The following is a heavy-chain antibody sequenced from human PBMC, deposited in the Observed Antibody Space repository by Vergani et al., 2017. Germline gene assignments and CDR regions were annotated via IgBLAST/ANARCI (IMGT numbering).Heavy chain of an antibody. CDR1: GGSFSGYY. V-gene: IGHV4-34*01. CDR2: INHSGST. D-gene: IGHD2-21*02. J-gene: IGHJ5*02. Sequence: QVQLQQWGAGLLKPSETLSLTCAVYGGSFSGYYWSWIRQPPGKGLEWIGEINHSGSTNYNPSLKSPVTISVDTSKNQFALKLSSVTAADTAVYYCARGPNCGGDCYSSGWFDPWGQGTLVTVSS. CDR3: ARGPNCGGDCYSSGWFDP.